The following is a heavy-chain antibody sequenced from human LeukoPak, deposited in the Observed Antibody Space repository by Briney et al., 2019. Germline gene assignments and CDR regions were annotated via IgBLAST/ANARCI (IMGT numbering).Heavy chain of an antibody. CDR3: ARAGDGDQVDAFDI. V-gene: IGHV4-34*01. CDR2: INHSGST. D-gene: IGHD4-17*01. Sequence: SETLSLTCAVYSGSLSGYYWSWIRQPPGKGLEWIGEINHSGSTNYNPSLKSRVTISVDTSKNQFSLKLSSVTAADTAVYYCARAGDGDQVDAFDIWGQGSMVTVSS. J-gene: IGHJ3*02. CDR1: SGSLSGYY.